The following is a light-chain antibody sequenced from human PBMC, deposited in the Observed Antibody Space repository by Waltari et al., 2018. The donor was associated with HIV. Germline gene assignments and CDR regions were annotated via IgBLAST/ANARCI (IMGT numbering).Light chain of an antibody. V-gene: IGKV3-20*01. J-gene: IGKJ5*01. CDR2: GAS. CDR1: QSVTSSY. CDR3: QQYGSSPPVT. Sequence: EIVLTQSPGTLSLSPGERATLSCRASQSVTSSYLAWLQQKPGQAPRLLIYGASSRATGVPDRFSGSGAGTDVTLTISRLEPEDVAVYYCQQYGSSPPVTFGQGTRLDIK.